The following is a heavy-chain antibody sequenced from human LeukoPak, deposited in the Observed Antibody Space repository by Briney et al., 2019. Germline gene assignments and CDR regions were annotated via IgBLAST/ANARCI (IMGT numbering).Heavy chain of an antibody. Sequence: SETLSLTFPGTGGTISNYHWSWIRQPPGKGLEWIGYIYYSGSTNYNPSLKSRVTISVDTSKNQFSLKLSSVTAADTAVYYCARARTITGYFDYWGQGTLVTVSS. CDR2: IYYSGST. D-gene: IGHD5-24*01. CDR1: GGTISNYH. V-gene: IGHV4-59*01. CDR3: ARARTITGYFDY. J-gene: IGHJ4*02.